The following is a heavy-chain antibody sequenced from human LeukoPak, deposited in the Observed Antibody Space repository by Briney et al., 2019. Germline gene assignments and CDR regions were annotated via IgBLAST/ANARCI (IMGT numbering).Heavy chain of an antibody. V-gene: IGHV1-18*01. J-gene: IGHJ3*02. CDR2: ISVYNGNT. CDR1: GYTFTSYD. CDR3: ARDQSDAFDI. Sequence: GASVKVSCKASGYTFTSYDINWVRQAPGQGLEWMGWISVYNGNTNYAQKLQGRVTMTTDTSTSTAYMEVRSLRSADTAVYYCARDQSDAFDIWGQGTVVTVSS.